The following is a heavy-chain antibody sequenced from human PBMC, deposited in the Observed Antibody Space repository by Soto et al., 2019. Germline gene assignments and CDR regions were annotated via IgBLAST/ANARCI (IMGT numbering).Heavy chain of an antibody. Sequence: QVQLQQWGAGLLKPSETLSLTCAVYGGSFSGYYWSWIRQPPGKGLEWIGEINHSGSTNYNPSLKSRVTISVDTSKNQFSLKLSSVTAADTAVYYCARYTWFGGLYDDYWGQGTLVTVSS. D-gene: IGHD3-10*01. CDR3: ARYTWFGGLYDDY. CDR2: INHSGST. CDR1: GGSFSGYY. V-gene: IGHV4-34*01. J-gene: IGHJ4*02.